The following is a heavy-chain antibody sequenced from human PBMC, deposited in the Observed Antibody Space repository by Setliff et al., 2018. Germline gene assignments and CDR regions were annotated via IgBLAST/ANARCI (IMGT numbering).Heavy chain of an antibody. J-gene: IGHJ1*01. CDR1: GASVSSHY. D-gene: IGHD1-1*01. V-gene: IGHV4-4*07. Sequence: SETLSLTCNVSGASVSSHYWDWIRQPPGKGLEWIGRLYTSGDTNYNPSLKSRVSMSLDTSKNQLSLTLSSVTAADTAVYYCVREGYSEYFQGWGRGTLVTVSS. CDR3: VREGYSEYFQG. CDR2: LYTSGDT.